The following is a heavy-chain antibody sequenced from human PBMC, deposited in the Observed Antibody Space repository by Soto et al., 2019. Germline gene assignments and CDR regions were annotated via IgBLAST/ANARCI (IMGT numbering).Heavy chain of an antibody. Sequence: GASVKVSCKASGGTFSSYAISWVRQAPGQGLEWMGGIIPIFGTANYAQKFQGRVTITADESTSTAYVELSSLRSEDTAVYYCARGAEYCGGDCYSYGMDVWGQGTTVTVSS. D-gene: IGHD2-21*02. CDR3: ARGAEYCGGDCYSYGMDV. CDR2: IIPIFGTA. V-gene: IGHV1-69*13. CDR1: GGTFSSYA. J-gene: IGHJ6*02.